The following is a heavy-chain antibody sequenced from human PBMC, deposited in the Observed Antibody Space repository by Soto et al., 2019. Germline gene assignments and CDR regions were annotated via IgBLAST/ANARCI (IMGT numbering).Heavy chain of an antibody. CDR1: GFTFSSYG. D-gene: IGHD3-16*02. J-gene: IGHJ4*02. Sequence: QVQLVESGGGVVQPGRSLRLSCAASGFTFSSYGMHWVRQAPGKGLEWVAVIWYDGSNKYYADSVKGRFTISRDNSKNTLYLQMNSLRDEDTAVYYCARGRVTFGGVITTRGTLFDYWGQGTLVTVSS. CDR3: ARGRVTFGGVITTRGTLFDY. CDR2: IWYDGSNK. V-gene: IGHV3-33*01.